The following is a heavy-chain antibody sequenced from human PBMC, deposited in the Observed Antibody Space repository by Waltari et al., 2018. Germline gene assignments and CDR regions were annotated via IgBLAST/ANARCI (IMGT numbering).Heavy chain of an antibody. D-gene: IGHD3-22*01. Sequence: QITLKESGPTLVKPTQTLTLTCTFSGFSLSTSGVGVGWIRQPPGKALEWLALIYWNDDKRYSPSLKSRLTIPKDTSKNQVVLTMTNMDPVDTATYYCAHRGYYDSSGYYFFDYWGQGTLVTVSS. J-gene: IGHJ4*02. CDR1: GFSLSTSGVG. CDR2: IYWNDDK. V-gene: IGHV2-5*01. CDR3: AHRGYYDSSGYYFFDY.